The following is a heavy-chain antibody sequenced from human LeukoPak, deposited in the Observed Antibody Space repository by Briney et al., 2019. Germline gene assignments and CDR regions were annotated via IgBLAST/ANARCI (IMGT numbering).Heavy chain of an antibody. D-gene: IGHD4-17*01. J-gene: IGHJ3*02. CDR2: ISGSGGTT. CDR1: GFTFSSYA. Sequence: GGSLKLSCAASGFTFSSYAMTWVRQAPGKGLEWVSGISGSGGTTYYADSVKGRFTVSRDNSKNTMDLQMNSLRAEDTAVYYCAREQYGSDDALDIWGQGTMVIVSS. V-gene: IGHV3-23*01. CDR3: AREQYGSDDALDI.